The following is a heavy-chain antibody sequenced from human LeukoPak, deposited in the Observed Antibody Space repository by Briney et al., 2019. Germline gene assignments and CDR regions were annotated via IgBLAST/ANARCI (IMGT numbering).Heavy chain of an antibody. V-gene: IGHV1-18*01. J-gene: IGHJ6*02. CDR2: MSAYNGNT. CDR1: GYTFTSYG. D-gene: IGHD3-22*01. CDR3: ARARSYYDNTGHYKMDV. Sequence: ASVKVSCKASGYTFTSYGISWVRQPPGQGLEWMGWMSAYNGNTNYAQKLQGRVTMTTDTSTSTAYMELRSLRSEDAAVYYCARARSYYDNTGHYKMDVWGQGTTVTVSS.